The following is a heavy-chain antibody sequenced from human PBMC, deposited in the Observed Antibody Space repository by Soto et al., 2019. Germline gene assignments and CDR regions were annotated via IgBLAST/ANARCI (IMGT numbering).Heavy chain of an antibody. V-gene: IGHV4-59*01. Sequence: SAILSLTCTVSCLSISSYDLRLIRQPPGKGLEWIGYIYYSGSTNYNPSLKSRVTISVDTSKNQFSLKLSSVTAADTAVYYCARDSGSYCDYWGQGTLVTVSS. CDR3: ARDSGSYCDY. CDR1: CLSISSYD. J-gene: IGHJ4*02. D-gene: IGHD5-12*01. CDR2: IYYSGST.